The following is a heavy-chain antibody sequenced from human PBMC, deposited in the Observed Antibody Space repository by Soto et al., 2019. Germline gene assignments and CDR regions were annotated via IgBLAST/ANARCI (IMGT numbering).Heavy chain of an antibody. D-gene: IGHD2-8*01. J-gene: IGHJ6*02. CDR1: GYTFTSYG. Sequence: QVQLVQSGAEVKKPGASVKVSCKASGYTFTSYGISWVRQAPGQGLEWMGWSSAYNGNTNYAQKFQARVTMTTAPSTSTAYMPLRRLRSADTAVYYSSTAAKYCTTVLCSFYGMDLWGQRTTVTVSS. V-gene: IGHV1-18*01. CDR2: SSAYNGNT. CDR3: STAAKYCTTVLCSFYGMDL.